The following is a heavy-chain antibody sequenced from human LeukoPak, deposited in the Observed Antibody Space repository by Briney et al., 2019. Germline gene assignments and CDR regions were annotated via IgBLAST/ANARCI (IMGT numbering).Heavy chain of an antibody. Sequence: WGSLRLSCAASGFTVSSNYMSWVRHAPGQGKEWDSVIYSGCSTYYADSVKGRFTISRDNSKTTLYLQMNSLRAEDTAVYYCAKEAVKYYYDSSGYFPAGNWFDPWGQGTLVTVSS. CDR1: GFTVSSNY. J-gene: IGHJ5*02. CDR2: IYSGCST. D-gene: IGHD3-22*01. V-gene: IGHV3-53*01. CDR3: AKEAVKYYYDSSGYFPAGNWFDP.